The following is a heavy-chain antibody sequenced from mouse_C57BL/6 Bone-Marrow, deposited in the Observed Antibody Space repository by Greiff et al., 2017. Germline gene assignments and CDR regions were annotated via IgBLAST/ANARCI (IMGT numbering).Heavy chain of an antibody. V-gene: IGHV1-82*01. J-gene: IGHJ3*01. Sequence: QVQLQQSGPELVKPGASVKISCTASGYAFSSSWMNWVKQRPGKGLEWIGRIYPGDGDTNYNGKFKGKATLTADKSSSTAYMQLSSLTSEDSAVYFCARGAQATWGQGTLVTVSA. CDR2: IYPGDGDT. D-gene: IGHD3-2*02. CDR1: GYAFSSSW. CDR3: ARGAQAT.